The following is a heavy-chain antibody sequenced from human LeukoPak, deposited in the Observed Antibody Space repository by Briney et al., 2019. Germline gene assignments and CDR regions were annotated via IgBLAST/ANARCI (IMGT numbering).Heavy chain of an antibody. CDR2: INHSGST. V-gene: IGHV4-34*01. CDR1: GGSFSGYY. Sequence: SETPSLTCAVYGGSFSGYYWSWIRQPPGKGLEWIGEINHSGSTNYNPSLKSRVTISVETSKNQFSVNLSSVTAADTAVYYCARQEGYYVDHWGQGTLVTVSS. J-gene: IGHJ4*02. CDR3: ARQEGYYVDH.